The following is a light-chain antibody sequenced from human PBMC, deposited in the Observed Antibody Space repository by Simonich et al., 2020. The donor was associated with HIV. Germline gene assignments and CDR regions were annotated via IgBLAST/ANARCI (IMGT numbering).Light chain of an antibody. V-gene: IGLV3-1*01. J-gene: IGLJ2*01. Sequence: SYELTQPPSVSVSPGQTASITCSGAKLGDKYACWYQQKPGQSPVLVIYQNNKRPPGIPERFSGSNSGNTATLTISGTQAMDEADYYCQAWDSSTVVFGGGTKLTVL. CDR2: QNN. CDR3: QAWDSSTVV. CDR1: KLGDKY.